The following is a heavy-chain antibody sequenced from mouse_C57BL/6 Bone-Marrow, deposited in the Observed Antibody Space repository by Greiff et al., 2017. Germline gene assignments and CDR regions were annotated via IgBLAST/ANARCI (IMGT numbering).Heavy chain of an antibody. CDR3: ASSYYYGSSYVGYYFDD. D-gene: IGHD1-1*01. Sequence: QVQLQQSGPELVKPGASVKISCKASGYAFSSSWMNWVKLRPGKGLEWIGRIYPGDGDTNYNGKFKGKATLTADKSSSTAYMQLSSLTSEDSAVYFCASSYYYGSSYVGYYFDDGGQGTSLTVSS. CDR1: GYAFSSSW. CDR2: IYPGDGDT. J-gene: IGHJ2*03. V-gene: IGHV1-82*01.